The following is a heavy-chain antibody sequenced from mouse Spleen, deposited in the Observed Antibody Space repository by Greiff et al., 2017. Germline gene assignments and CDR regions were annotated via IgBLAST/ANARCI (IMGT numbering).Heavy chain of an antibody. CDR1: GYAFSSSW. CDR3: ARREGYGYRGFDY. J-gene: IGHJ2*01. Sequence: QVQLQQSGPELVKPGASVKISCKASGYAFSSSWMNWVKQRPGKGLEWIGRIYPGDGDTNYNGKFKGKATLTADKSSSTAYMQLSSLTSEDSAVYFCARREGYGYRGFDYWGQGTTLTVSS. CDR2: IYPGDGDT. V-gene: IGHV1-82*01. D-gene: IGHD1-2*01.